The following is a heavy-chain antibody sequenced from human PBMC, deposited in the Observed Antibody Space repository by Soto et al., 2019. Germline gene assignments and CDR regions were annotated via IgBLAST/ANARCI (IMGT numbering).Heavy chain of an antibody. D-gene: IGHD6-19*01. CDR2: IYYSGST. J-gene: IGHJ4*02. CDR3: ARWRCGSGWSWRFDH. CDR1: GGSISSSSYY. V-gene: IGHV4-39*01. Sequence: QLQLQESGPGLVKPSETLSLTCTVSGGSISSSSYYWGWIRQPPGKGLEWIGSIYYSGSTYYNPSLKSRFSISVDTSKNQFSLKLSSVTAADTAVYYCARWRCGSGWSWRFDHWGQGTLGTVSS.